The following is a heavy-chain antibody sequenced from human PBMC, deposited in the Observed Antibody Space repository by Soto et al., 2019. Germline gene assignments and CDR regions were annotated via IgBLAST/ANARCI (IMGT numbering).Heavy chain of an antibody. CDR2: MNPNSNNT. J-gene: IGHJ5*01. CDR3: ASSDGYHFNGLDS. V-gene: IGHV1-8*01. D-gene: IGHD2-21*01. Sequence: QVQLVQSGAEVKTPGASVKVSCKASGYTFASYDMNWVRQAPGQGLEWMGWMNPNSNNTGYAQKFQGRLTMTRDIALSIAHMELSSLRNEDTAVYYCASSDGYHFNGLDSWGQGTLVTVSA. CDR1: GYTFASYD.